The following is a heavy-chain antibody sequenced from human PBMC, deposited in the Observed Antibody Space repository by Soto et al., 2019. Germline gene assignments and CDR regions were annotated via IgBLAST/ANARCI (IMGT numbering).Heavy chain of an antibody. Sequence: LRLSCATSGFNFAGYAMTWFRQAPGKGLEWVGFTRGKAYGGTTEYAASVRGRFTISRDDSRRVAYLQMDSLRPEDTAVYFCSRGLSAYEIMPYYFDSWGHGTLVPVSP. CDR3: SRGLSAYEIMPYYFDS. V-gene: IGHV3-49*03. CDR2: TRGKAYGGTT. CDR1: GFNFAGYA. J-gene: IGHJ4*01. D-gene: IGHD3-9*01.